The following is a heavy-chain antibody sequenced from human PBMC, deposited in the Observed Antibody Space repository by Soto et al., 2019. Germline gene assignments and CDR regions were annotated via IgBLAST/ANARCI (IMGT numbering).Heavy chain of an antibody. J-gene: IGHJ4*02. CDR1: GFSLSTRGVG. V-gene: IGHV2-5*02. D-gene: IGHD4-17*01. CDR3: ARKNYGDYPTDY. CDR2: IYWDDDK. Sequence: QITSKESGPTLVKPTQTLTLTCTFSGFSLSTRGVGVGWIRQPPGKALEWLAVIYWDDDKRYSPSLQSRLTITKDTSKNQVVLTMTNMDPVDTATYYCARKNYGDYPTDYWGQGTLVTVSS.